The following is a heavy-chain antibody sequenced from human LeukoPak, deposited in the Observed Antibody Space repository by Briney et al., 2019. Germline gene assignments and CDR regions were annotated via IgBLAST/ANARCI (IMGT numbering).Heavy chain of an antibody. Sequence: GGSLRLSCAAPGFIFGNYAIHWVRQAPGKGLEWVSLISGDGGSTFYADSVKGRFTISRDNSKNSLSLQMSSLRSEDTALYYCARESETSGWYDYWGQGTPVTVSS. V-gene: IGHV3-43*02. CDR2: ISGDGGST. CDR3: ARESETSGWYDY. CDR1: GFIFGNYA. J-gene: IGHJ4*02. D-gene: IGHD6-19*01.